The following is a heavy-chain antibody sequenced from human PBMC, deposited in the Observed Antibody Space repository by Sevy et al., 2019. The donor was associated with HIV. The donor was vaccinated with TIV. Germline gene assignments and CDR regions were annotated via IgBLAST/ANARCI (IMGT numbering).Heavy chain of an antibody. Sequence: GGSLRLSCAASGFTVSSNYMSWVRQAPGKRLEWVSVLYRDAYYADSVKGRFTISRDNSKNTLYLQMNSLRPEYTAVYYCAVVAEGYWGQGTLVTVSS. V-gene: IGHV3-53*01. CDR3: AVVAEGY. D-gene: IGHD6-13*01. CDR1: GFTVSSNY. CDR2: LYRDA. J-gene: IGHJ4*02.